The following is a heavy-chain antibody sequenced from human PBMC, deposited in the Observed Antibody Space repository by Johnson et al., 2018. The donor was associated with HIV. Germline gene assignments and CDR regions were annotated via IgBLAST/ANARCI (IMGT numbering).Heavy chain of an antibody. D-gene: IGHD3-3*01. CDR3: ARYFGEVIYDAFDI. CDR2: GDDVDT. J-gene: IGHJ3*02. Sequence: GDDVDTYYADSVEGRFTISRDNSKNTVWLQMNSLRAEDTALYYCARYFGEVIYDAFDIWGQGTMVTVSS. V-gene: IGHV3-23*01.